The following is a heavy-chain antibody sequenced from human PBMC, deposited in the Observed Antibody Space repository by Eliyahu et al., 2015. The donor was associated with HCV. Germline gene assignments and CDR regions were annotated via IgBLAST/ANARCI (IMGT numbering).Heavy chain of an antibody. Sequence: EVQMVESGGGLVHPGGSLXLSCAASGFTASXNYMTWVRQAPGKGLEWVSVIYSGGSTYYADSVKGRFTISRDNSKNTLFLQMNSLRVEDTAVYYCARDTSEVAGKDYWGQGTLVTVSS. CDR3: ARDTSEVAGKDY. CDR2: IYSGGST. CDR1: GFTASXNY. J-gene: IGHJ4*02. V-gene: IGHV3-66*01. D-gene: IGHD6-19*01.